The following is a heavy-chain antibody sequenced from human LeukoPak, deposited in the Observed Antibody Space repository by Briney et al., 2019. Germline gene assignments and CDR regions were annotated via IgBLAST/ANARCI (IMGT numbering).Heavy chain of an antibody. Sequence: GGSLRLSCAASGFTFSSYGMHWVRQAPGKELEWVAVIWYDGSNKYYADSVKGRFIISRDNSKNTLYLQMNSLRAEGTAVYYCARELGRVGAFDIWGQGTMVTVSS. V-gene: IGHV3-33*01. D-gene: IGHD1-26*01. CDR1: GFTFSSYG. CDR3: ARELGRVGAFDI. CDR2: IWYDGSNK. J-gene: IGHJ3*02.